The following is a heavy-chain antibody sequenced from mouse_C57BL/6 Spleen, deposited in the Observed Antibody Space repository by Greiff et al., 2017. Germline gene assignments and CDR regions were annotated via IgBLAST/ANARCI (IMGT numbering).Heavy chain of an antibody. CDR1: GFTFSSYA. J-gene: IGHJ2*01. D-gene: IGHD1-1*01. V-gene: IGHV5-4*03. CDR2: ISDGGSYT. Sequence: EVQGVESGGGLVKPGGSLKLSCAASGFTFSSYAMSWVRQTPEKRLEWVATISDGGSYTYYPDNVKGRFTISRDNAKNNLYLQMSHLKSEDTAMYYCARRGNYYGSRDYFDDWGQGTTLTVSS. CDR3: ARRGNYYGSRDYFDD.